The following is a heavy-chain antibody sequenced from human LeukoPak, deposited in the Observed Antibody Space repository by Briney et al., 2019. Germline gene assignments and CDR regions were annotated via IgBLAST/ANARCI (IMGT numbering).Heavy chain of an antibody. Sequence: ASVKVSCKASGYTFTSYGISWVRQAPGQGLEWMGWISAYNGNTNYAQKLQGRVTMTTDTSTSTAYMELRSLRSDDTAVYYRARDWYYYGSGRNYIDYWGQGTLVTVSS. J-gene: IGHJ4*02. CDR2: ISAYNGNT. V-gene: IGHV1-18*01. D-gene: IGHD3-10*01. CDR3: ARDWYYYGSGRNYIDY. CDR1: GYTFTSYG.